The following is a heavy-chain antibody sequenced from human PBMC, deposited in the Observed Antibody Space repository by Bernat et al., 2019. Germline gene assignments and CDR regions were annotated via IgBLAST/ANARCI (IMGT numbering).Heavy chain of an antibody. J-gene: IGHJ6*02. Sequence: EAQLVESGGGLVQPGGSLSLYCAASGFSLSSYSMSWVRQAPGKGLEFVGYINPGSRVIYYADTVKGRFTISRDSAGNTLYLQMNSVRAEDTAVYFCSRDGARGYDMDVWGPGTTVTVSS. CDR3: SRDGARGYDMDV. V-gene: IGHV3-48*01. CDR2: INPGSRVI. CDR1: GFSLSSYS.